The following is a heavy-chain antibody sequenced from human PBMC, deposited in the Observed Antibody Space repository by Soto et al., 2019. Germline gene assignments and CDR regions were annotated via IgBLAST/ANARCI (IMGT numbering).Heavy chain of an antibody. V-gene: IGHV4-30-4*01. D-gene: IGHD7-27*01. CDR3: ARGRYCLTGRCFPNWFDS. CDR2: IYKSATT. CDR1: GDSISNLDYF. Sequence: SETLSLTCSVSGDSISNLDYFWAWIRQPPGQALEYIGYIYKSATTYYNPSFESRVAISVNTSKSQFSLNVTSVTAADTAVYFCARGRYCLTGRCFPNWFDSWGQGARVTVSS. J-gene: IGHJ5*01.